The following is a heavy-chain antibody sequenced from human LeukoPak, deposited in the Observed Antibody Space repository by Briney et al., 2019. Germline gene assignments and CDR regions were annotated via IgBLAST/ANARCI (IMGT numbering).Heavy chain of an antibody. CDR3: ARVWQLGNWFDP. CDR1: GFTVSSNY. J-gene: IGHJ5*02. D-gene: IGHD6-13*01. CDR2: IYSGGGT. Sequence: GGSLRLSCAASGFTVSSNYMSWVRQAPGKGLEWVSVIYSGGGTYYADSVKGRFTISRDNSKNTLYLQMNSLRAEDTAVYYCARVWQLGNWFDPWGQGTLVTVSS. V-gene: IGHV3-53*01.